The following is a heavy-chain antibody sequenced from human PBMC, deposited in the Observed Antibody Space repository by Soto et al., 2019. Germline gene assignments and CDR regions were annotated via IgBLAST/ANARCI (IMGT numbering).Heavy chain of an antibody. CDR2: ISYDGSNK. J-gene: IGHJ6*02. D-gene: IGHD2-2*01. CDR3: ARDRPEDIVLVPAGQLYYYGMDV. V-gene: IGHV3-30-3*01. CDR1: GFTFSSYA. Sequence: QVQLVESGGGVVQPGRSLRLSCAASGFTFSSYAMHWVRQAPGKGLEWVAVISYDGSNKYYADSVKGRFTISRDNSKNTLYLQMNSLRAEDTAVYYCARDRPEDIVLVPAGQLYYYGMDVWGQGTTVTVSS.